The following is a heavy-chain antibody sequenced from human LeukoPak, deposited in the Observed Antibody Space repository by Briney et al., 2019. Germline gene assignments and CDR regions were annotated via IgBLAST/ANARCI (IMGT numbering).Heavy chain of an antibody. CDR3: ARDRGTGTTWSFSDY. CDR1: GYTFTGKF. J-gene: IGHJ4*02. CDR2: IIPILGIT. D-gene: IGHD1-7*01. V-gene: IGHV1-69*04. Sequence: GASVKVSCKASGYTFTGKFTHWVRQAPGQGLEWMGRIIPILGITNYAQKFQGRVTITADKSTSTAYMELSSLRSEDTAVYYCARDRGTGTTWSFSDYWGQGTLVTVSS.